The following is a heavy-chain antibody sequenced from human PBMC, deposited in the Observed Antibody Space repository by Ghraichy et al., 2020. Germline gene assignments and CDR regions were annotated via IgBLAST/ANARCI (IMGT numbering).Heavy chain of an antibody. Sequence: GGSRRLSCAASGFTFSSYAMSWVRQAPGKGLEWVSGISGSGGSTYYADSLKGRFTISRDNSKNTLYLQMNSLRAEDTALYYCAKYYQLPSWSRYYYMDVWGEGTTVIVSS. CDR1: GFTFSSYA. CDR2: ISGSGGST. CDR3: AKYYQLPSWSRYYYMDV. J-gene: IGHJ6*03. V-gene: IGHV3-23*01. D-gene: IGHD2-2*01.